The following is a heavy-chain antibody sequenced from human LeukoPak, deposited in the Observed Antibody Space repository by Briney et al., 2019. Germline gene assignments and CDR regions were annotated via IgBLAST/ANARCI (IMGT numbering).Heavy chain of an antibody. CDR2: IYYSGIT. CDR1: GGSISSGIYY. J-gene: IGHJ6*02. V-gene: IGHV4-39*01. D-gene: IGHD2-2*01. Sequence: PSETLSLTCTVSGGSISSGIYYWAWIRQPPGKGLEWIGSIYYSGITYYNPSLKSRVTISVDTSENQFSLRLISVTAADTAVYYCARVIVVVPIGVYHYYAMDVWGQGTTVTVSS. CDR3: ARVIVVVPIGVYHYYAMDV.